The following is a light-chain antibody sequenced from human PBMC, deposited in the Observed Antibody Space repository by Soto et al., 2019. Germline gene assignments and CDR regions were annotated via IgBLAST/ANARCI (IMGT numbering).Light chain of an antibody. CDR1: HSVNSH. Sequence: MMMTQSPATLSVSPGERVTLSCRTSHSVNSHVAWYQQKPGQAPRLLLYGASTRATGIPVRFSGSGFGTEFTLTTSSLQSEDFAVYYCQQYKNWPLFGQGTRLEVK. V-gene: IGKV3-15*01. J-gene: IGKJ5*01. CDR3: QQYKNWPL. CDR2: GAS.